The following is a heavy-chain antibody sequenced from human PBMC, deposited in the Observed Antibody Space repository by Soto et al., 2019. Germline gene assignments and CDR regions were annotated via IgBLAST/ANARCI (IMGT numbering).Heavy chain of an antibody. CDR1: GYTFTSYG. J-gene: IGHJ6*02. CDR3: ASARTYYDFWSAPVSVSGMDV. Sequence: ASVKVSCKASGYTFTSYGISWVRQAPGQGLEWMGWISAYNGNTNYAQKLQGRVTMTTDTSTSTAYMQLRSLISDDTAVDYCASARTYYDFWSAPVSVSGMDVWGQGTTVTVSS. V-gene: IGHV1-18*04. D-gene: IGHD3-3*01. CDR2: ISAYNGNT.